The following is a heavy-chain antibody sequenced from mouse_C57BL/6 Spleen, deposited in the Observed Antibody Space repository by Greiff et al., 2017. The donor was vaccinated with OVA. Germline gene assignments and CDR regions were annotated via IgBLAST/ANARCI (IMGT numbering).Heavy chain of an antibody. J-gene: IGHJ2*01. Sequence: EVKLMESGGGLVKPGGSLKLSCAASGFTFSDYGMHWVRQAPEKGLEWVAYISSGSSTIYYADTVKGRFTLSRDNAKNTLFLQMTSLRSEDTAMYYCARDYGSSYPFDYWGQGTTLTVSS. CDR2: ISSGSSTI. V-gene: IGHV5-17*01. CDR3: ARDYGSSYPFDY. CDR1: GFTFSDYG. D-gene: IGHD1-1*01.